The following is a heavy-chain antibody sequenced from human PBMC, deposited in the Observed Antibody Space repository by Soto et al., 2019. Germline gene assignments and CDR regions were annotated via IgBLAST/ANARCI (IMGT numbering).Heavy chain of an antibody. V-gene: IGHV1-69*01. CDR3: ARDLRAAGRPGMDV. CDR1: GGTFSSYA. Sequence: QVQLVQSGAEVKKPGSSVKVSCKASGGTFSSYATSWVRQAPGQGLEWMGGIIPIFGTANYAQNFQGRVTITADESTSTAYMELSSLRSEVTAVYYCARDLRAAGRPGMDVWGQGTTVTVSS. CDR2: IIPIFGTA. J-gene: IGHJ6*02. D-gene: IGHD6-13*01.